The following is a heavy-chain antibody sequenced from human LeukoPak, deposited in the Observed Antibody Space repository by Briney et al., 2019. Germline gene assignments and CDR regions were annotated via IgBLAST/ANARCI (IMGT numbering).Heavy chain of an antibody. D-gene: IGHD3-3*01. CDR3: ARVNYDFWSGYYNWFDR. CDR1: GYTFTSYD. V-gene: IGHV1-8*01. CDR2: MNPNSGNT. J-gene: IGHJ5*02. Sequence: ASVKVSCKASGYTFTSYDINWVRQATGQGLEWMGWMNPNSGNTGYAQKFQGRVTMTRNTSIRTAYMELSSLRSEDTAVYYCARVNYDFWSGYYNWFDRWGQGTLVTVSS.